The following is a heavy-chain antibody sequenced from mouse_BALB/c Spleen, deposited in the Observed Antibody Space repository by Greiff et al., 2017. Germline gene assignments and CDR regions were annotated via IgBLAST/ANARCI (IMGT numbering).Heavy chain of an antibody. D-gene: IGHD3-2*01. J-gene: IGHJ2*01. CDR3: ARSLTARATIFDY. CDR1: GYTFTSYT. V-gene: IGHV1-4*02. Sequence: VQLQQSAAELARPGASVKMSCKASGYTFTSYTMHWVKQRPGQGLEWIGYINPSSGYTEYNQKFKDKTTLTADKSSSTAYMQLSSLTSEDSAVYYCARSLTARATIFDYWGQGTTLTVSS. CDR2: INPSSGYT.